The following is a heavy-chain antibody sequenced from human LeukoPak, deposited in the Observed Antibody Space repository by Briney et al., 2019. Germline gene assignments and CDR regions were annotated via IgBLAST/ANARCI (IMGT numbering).Heavy chain of an antibody. Sequence: PSETLSLTCTVSGGSISSSSYYWSWIRQPPGKGLEWIGYIYYSGSTNYNPSLKSRVTISVDTSKNQFSLKLSSVTAADTAVYYCARDPTGLVVPAAKGLRYGMDVRGQGATVTVSS. CDR1: GGSISSSSYY. D-gene: IGHD2-2*01. V-gene: IGHV4-61*01. J-gene: IGHJ6*02. CDR2: IYYSGST. CDR3: ARDPTGLVVPAAKGLRYGMDV.